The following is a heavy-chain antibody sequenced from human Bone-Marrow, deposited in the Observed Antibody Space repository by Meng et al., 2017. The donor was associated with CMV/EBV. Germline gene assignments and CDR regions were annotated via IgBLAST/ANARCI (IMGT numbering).Heavy chain of an antibody. Sequence: SETLSLTCTVSGGSISSSSYYWGWIRQPPGKGLEWIGSIYYSGSTYYNPSLKSRVTMSVDTSKNQFSLKLSSVTPADTAVYYCARMEGEAAGTLGYWGQGTLVTVSS. D-gene: IGHD6-13*01. CDR2: IYYSGST. J-gene: IGHJ4*02. V-gene: IGHV4-39*07. CDR3: ARMEGEAAGTLGY. CDR1: GGSISSSSYY.